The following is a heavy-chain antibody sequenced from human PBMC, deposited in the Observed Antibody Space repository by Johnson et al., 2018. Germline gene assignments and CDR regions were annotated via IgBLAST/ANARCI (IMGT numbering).Heavy chain of an antibody. Sequence: EVQLVESGGGLVQPGGSLRLSCVASGFTFNNYAMTWVRQAPGKGLEWVSGISGSGGSTYYADSVKGRFTISRDNSKNTLYLQMNSLRAEDTAVYYCARAGGNGDYVYAFDIWGQGTMVTVSS. CDR3: ARAGGNGDYVYAFDI. CDR1: GFTFNNYA. J-gene: IGHJ3*02. CDR2: ISGSGGST. V-gene: IGHV3-23*04. D-gene: IGHD4-17*01.